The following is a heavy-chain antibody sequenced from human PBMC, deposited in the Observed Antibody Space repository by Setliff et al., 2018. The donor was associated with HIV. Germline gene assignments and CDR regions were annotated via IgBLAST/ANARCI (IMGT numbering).Heavy chain of an antibody. J-gene: IGHJ4*02. D-gene: IGHD1-26*01. Sequence: PSETLSLTCTVSGGSMSTTEYHWDWIRQPPGQGLEWIGNIYYSGTTYYKSSLKSRVTISAERSTNQFSLRLTSVTAADTAVYFCARGGVGRALTAWVDSWGQGTLVTVSS. CDR1: GGSMSTTEYH. CDR2: IYYSGTT. CDR3: ARGGVGRALTAWVDS. V-gene: IGHV4-39*07.